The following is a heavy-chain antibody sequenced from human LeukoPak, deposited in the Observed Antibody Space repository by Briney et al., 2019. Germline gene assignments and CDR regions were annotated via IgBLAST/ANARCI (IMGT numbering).Heavy chain of an antibody. CDR2: INPNSGGT. Sequence: ASVKVSCKTSGYTFTGYYMHWVRQAPGQGLEWMGWINPNSGGTNYAQKFQGRVTMTRDTSISTAYMELSRLRSDDTAVYYCARGKWELPSEGEAAIDYWGQGTLVTVSS. CDR3: ARGKWELPSEGEAAIDY. CDR1: GYTFTGYY. J-gene: IGHJ4*02. V-gene: IGHV1-2*02. D-gene: IGHD1-26*01.